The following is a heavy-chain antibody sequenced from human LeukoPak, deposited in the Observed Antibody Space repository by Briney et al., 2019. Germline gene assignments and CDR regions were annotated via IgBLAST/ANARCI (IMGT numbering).Heavy chain of an antibody. D-gene: IGHD3-10*01. V-gene: IGHV3-15*01. CDR1: GGSVSDYY. Sequence: ETLSLTCTISGGSVSDYYWSWIRQSPGKGLEWVGRIKSKTDGGTTDYAAPVKGRFTISRDDSKNTLYLQMNSLKTEDTAVYYCTTDVLLWFGESDYWGQGTLVTVSS. J-gene: IGHJ4*02. CDR3: TTDVLLWFGESDY. CDR2: IKSKTDGGTT.